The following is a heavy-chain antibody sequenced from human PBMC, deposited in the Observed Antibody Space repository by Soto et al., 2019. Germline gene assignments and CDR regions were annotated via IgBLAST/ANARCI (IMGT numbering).Heavy chain of an antibody. V-gene: IGHV3-23*01. CDR2: FSGSGRNI. Sequence: EVQLLESGGGLVQPGGSLRLSCATSGLSFSLYPMGWVRQAPGKGLEWVSAFSGSGRNIHYADSLKGRFTISRDNSKNTLSLQMNSLRAEDTALYYCAKDDRTASRIDYWGQGTLVTVSS. CDR1: GLSFSLYP. J-gene: IGHJ4*02. CDR3: AKDDRTASRIDY. D-gene: IGHD2-21*02.